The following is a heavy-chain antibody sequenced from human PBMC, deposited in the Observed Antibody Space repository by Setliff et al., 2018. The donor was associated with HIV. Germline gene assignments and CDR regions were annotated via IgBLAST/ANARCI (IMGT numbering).Heavy chain of an antibody. CDR3: AREGSPIYYFDY. J-gene: IGHJ4*02. D-gene: IGHD3-10*01. V-gene: IGHV1-2*02. CDR2: INVNSGGT. CDR1: GYLFTGYY. Sequence: ASVKVSCKASGYLFTGYYMHWVRQAPGHGLEWMGWINVNSGGTKYAQKFQGRVTMTRDTSISTAYMEVSSLRSDDTAVYYCAREGSPIYYFDYWSQGTLVTVS.